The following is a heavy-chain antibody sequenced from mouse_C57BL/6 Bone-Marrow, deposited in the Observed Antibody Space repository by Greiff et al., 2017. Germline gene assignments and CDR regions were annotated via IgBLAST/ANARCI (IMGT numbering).Heavy chain of an antibody. CDR3: ARGGYYYGSSYEAMDY. CDR2: ISYSGST. J-gene: IGHJ4*01. CDR1: GYSITSGYD. D-gene: IGHD1-1*01. Sequence: EVKLLESGPGMVKPSQSLSLTCTVTGYSITSGYDWHWIRHFPGNKLEWMGYISYSGSTNYNPSLKNRIPLTHDTSKNHFFLKLKSVITKDTATYYCARGGYYYGSSYEAMDYWGQGTSVTVSS. V-gene: IGHV3-1*01.